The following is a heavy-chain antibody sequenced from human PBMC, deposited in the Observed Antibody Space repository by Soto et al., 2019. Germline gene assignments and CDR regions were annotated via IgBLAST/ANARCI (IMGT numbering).Heavy chain of an antibody. CDR2: IYYSGNT. J-gene: IGHJ6*02. CDR3: ASSSLYGMDV. CDR1: GGSISSGYYY. V-gene: IGHV4-30-4*01. Sequence: PSETLALACSVSGGSISSGYYYWGWIRQPPRKCLEWIGNIYYSGNTYYNPSLKSRLIIXXXTXXXXLPPXVXXVTAADTAVYYCASSSLYGMDVWGQGTTVT.